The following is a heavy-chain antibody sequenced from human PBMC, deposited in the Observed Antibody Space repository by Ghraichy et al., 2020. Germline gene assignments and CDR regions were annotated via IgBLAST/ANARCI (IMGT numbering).Heavy chain of an antibody. CDR3: AKDPLLAYTDFWSAKGDY. Sequence: GGSLRLSCAASGFTFSSYAMSWVRQAPGKGLEWVSSTSVTGDTTFYADSVKGRFTISRDDSKGTLYLQMTSLRADDTAVYYCAKDPLLAYTDFWSAKGDYWGQGTLV. CDR2: TSVTGDTT. D-gene: IGHD3-3*01. J-gene: IGHJ4*02. CDR1: GFTFSSYA. V-gene: IGHV3-23*01.